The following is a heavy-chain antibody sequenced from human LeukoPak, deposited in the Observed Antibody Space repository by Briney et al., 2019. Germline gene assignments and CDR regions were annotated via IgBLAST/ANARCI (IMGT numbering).Heavy chain of an antibody. CDR1: GYSFTSYW. CDR3: ARLAIWGEIGERYYYYGMDV. V-gene: IGHV5-51*01. CDR2: IYPGDSDT. J-gene: IGHJ6*02. D-gene: IGHD3-16*01. Sequence: GESLKISCKGSGYSFTSYWIGWVRQMPGKGLEWMGIIYPGDSDTRYSPSFQGQVTISADKSISTAYLQWSSLKASDTAMYYCARLAIWGEIGERYYYYGMDVWGQGTTVTVSS.